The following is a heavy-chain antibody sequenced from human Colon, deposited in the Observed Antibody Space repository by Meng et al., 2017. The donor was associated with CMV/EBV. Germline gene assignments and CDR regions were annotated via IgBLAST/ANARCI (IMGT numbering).Heavy chain of an antibody. CDR2: ISGDNEKT. Sequence: ASVKVSCKASGYTFSIFGVSWVRQAPGQGPEWMGWISGDNEKTSYAQKFQGRVTVTKDTSTTTVYMELRSLRPDDTALYYCARERLFGHTFDIRGQGTMVTVSS. D-gene: IGHD3-3*01. CDR3: ARERLFGHTFDI. J-gene: IGHJ3*02. V-gene: IGHV1-18*01. CDR1: GYTFSIFG.